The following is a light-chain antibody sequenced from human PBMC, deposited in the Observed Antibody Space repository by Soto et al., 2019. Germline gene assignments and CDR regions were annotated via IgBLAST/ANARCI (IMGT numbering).Light chain of an antibody. Sequence: EIVLTQSPGTLSLSPGETGTLSCRAIQSVSSGYLAWYQQKPGQAPRLLIYGASSRATGIPARFSGSGSGTDFTLTISSLQSEDFAVYYCQQYNNWPPITFGQGTRLEI. J-gene: IGKJ5*01. CDR3: QQYNNWPPIT. CDR1: QSVSSGY. V-gene: IGKV3-20*01. CDR2: GAS.